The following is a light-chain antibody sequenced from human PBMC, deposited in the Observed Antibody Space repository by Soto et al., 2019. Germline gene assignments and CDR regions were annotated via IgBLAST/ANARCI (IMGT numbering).Light chain of an antibody. CDR2: GAS. J-gene: IGKJ3*01. V-gene: IGKV3-20*01. CDR1: QSVRNN. CDR3: QQYGSSGVT. Sequence: ELVMTQSPDTLSVSPGERATLLCRASQSVRNNLAWYQQKPGQAPRLLIYGASTRAAGVPARFTGSGSGTDFTLTISRLEPEDFAVYYCQQYGSSGVTFGPGTKVDN.